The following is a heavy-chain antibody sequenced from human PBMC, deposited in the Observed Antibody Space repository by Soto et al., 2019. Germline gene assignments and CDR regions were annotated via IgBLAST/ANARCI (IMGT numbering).Heavy chain of an antibody. CDR1: GYSISSGYY. J-gene: IGHJ4*02. Sequence: SSETLSLTCAVSGYSISSGYYWGWIRQPPGKGLEWIGSIYHSGSTYYNPSLKSRVTISVDTSKNQFSLKLSSVTAADTAVYYCARDGEGDSSGYYPYTSRSDYWGQGTLVTVSS. D-gene: IGHD3-22*01. CDR3: ARDGEGDSSGYYPYTSRSDY. V-gene: IGHV4-38-2*02. CDR2: IYHSGST.